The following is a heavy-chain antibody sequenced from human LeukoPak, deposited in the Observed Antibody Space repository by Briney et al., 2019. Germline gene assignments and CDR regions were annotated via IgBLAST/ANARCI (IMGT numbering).Heavy chain of an antibody. V-gene: IGHV1-69*13. CDR1: GGTFSSYA. Sequence: SVKVSCKASGGTFSSYAISWVRQAPGQGLEWMGGIIPIFGTANYAQKFQGRVTITADESTSTAYMELSSLRSEDTAVYYCARDQDWKVRGGNFDYWGQGTLVTVSS. CDR3: ARDQDWKVRGGNFDY. D-gene: IGHD3-10*01. J-gene: IGHJ4*02. CDR2: IIPIFGTA.